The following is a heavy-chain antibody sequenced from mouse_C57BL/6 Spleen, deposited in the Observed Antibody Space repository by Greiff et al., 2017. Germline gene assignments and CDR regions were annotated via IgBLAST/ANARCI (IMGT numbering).Heavy chain of an antibody. D-gene: IGHD2-3*01. CDR3: ASRDGYYAMDY. V-gene: IGHV1-18*01. Sequence: VQLQQSGPELVKPGASVKIPCKASGYTFTDSNMDWVKQSHGKSLEWIGDINPNNGGTIYNQKFKGKATLTVDKSSSTAYMELRSLTSEDTAVYYCASRDGYYAMDYWGQGTSVTVSS. CDR1: GYTFTDSN. J-gene: IGHJ4*01. CDR2: INPNNGGT.